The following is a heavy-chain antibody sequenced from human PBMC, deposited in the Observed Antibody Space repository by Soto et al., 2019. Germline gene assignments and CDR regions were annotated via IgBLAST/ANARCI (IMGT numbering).Heavy chain of an antibody. J-gene: IGHJ6*02. V-gene: IGHV2-5*02. CDR2: IFWDDDK. CDR1: GCSLSTSGVG. Sequence: QITLKESGPTLVKPTQTLTLTCTFSGCSLSTSGVGVGWIRQPPGKALEWLALIFWDDDKPSSPSLKSRLTITKDTSKTQVVLTMTNMDPLDAATSYSTHHGYYSYGMDVWCQGTTVTVSS. CDR3: THHGYYSYGMDV.